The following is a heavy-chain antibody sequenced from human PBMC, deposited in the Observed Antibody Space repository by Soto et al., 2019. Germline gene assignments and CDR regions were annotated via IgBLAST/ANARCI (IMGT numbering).Heavy chain of an antibody. J-gene: IGHJ6*02. V-gene: IGHV1-69*01. Sequence: QVQLVQSGAEVKKPGSSVKVSCKASGGTFSSYAISWVRQAPRQGLEWMGGIIPISGTANYALKFQGRVTITADESTSTVYMELSSLRSEDTAVYFCARSQGSSTSLEIYYYYYYGMDVWGQGTTVTVSS. D-gene: IGHD2-2*01. CDR1: GGTFSSYA. CDR2: IIPISGTA. CDR3: ARSQGSSTSLEIYYYYYYGMDV.